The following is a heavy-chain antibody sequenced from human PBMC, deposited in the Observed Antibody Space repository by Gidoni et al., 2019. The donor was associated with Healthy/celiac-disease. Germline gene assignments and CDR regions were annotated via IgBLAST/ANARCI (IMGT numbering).Heavy chain of an antibody. CDR2: ISSSSSYI. CDR1: GFPFSSYS. D-gene: IGHD1-26*01. V-gene: IGHV3-21*01. CDR3: ARELSIVGATAY. Sequence: EVQLVESGGGLVKPGGSLRLSCAASGFPFSSYSMNWVRQAPGKGLEWVSSISSSSSYIYYADSVKGRFTISRDNAKNSLYLQMNSLRAEDTAVYYCARELSIVGATAYWGQGTLVTVSS. J-gene: IGHJ4*02.